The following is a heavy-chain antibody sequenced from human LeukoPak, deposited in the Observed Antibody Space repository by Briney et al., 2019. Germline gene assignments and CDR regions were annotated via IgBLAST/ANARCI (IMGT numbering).Heavy chain of an antibody. V-gene: IGHV1-18*01. CDR1: GYTFTDYG. D-gene: IGHD2-2*01. Sequence: GASVKVSCKASGYTFTDYGISWVRQAPGQGLEWMGWISTYNGDTNFAQKFQGRVTMTRDTSISTAYMELSRLRSDDTAVYYCARAWDIVVVPAGSPHFDYWGQGTLVTVSS. J-gene: IGHJ4*02. CDR3: ARAWDIVVVPAGSPHFDY. CDR2: ISTYNGDT.